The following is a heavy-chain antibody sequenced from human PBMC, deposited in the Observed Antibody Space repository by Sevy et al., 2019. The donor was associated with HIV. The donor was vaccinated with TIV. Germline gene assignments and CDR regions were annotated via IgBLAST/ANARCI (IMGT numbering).Heavy chain of an antibody. CDR3: ARSVEYYFDN. CDR2: MTSDLRTI. D-gene: IGHD6-19*01. Sequence: GGSLRLSCAASGFAFSIYSMNWVRQTPGKGLEWVAYMTSDLRTIYYADSVKGRFTISRDNAKNSLFLQMNSLRAEDTAVYYCARSVEYYFDNWGQGTLFTVSS. J-gene: IGHJ4*02. CDR1: GFAFSIYS. V-gene: IGHV3-48*01.